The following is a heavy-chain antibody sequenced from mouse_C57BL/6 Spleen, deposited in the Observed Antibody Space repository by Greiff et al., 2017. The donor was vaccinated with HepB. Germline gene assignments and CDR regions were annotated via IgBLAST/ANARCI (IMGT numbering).Heavy chain of an antibody. D-gene: IGHD3-3*01. Sequence: QVHVKQPGAELVRPGSSVKLSCKASGYTFTSYWMHWVKQRPIQGLEWIGNIDPSDSETHYNQKFKDKATLTVDKSSSTAYMQLSSLTSEDSAVYYCARWDRYFDVWGTGTTVTVSS. CDR2: IDPSDSET. CDR1: GYTFTSYW. V-gene: IGHV1-52*01. CDR3: ARWDRYFDV. J-gene: IGHJ1*03.